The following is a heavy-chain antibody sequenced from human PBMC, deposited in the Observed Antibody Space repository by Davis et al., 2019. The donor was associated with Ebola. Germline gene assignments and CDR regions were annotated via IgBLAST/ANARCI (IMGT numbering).Heavy chain of an antibody. CDR3: ARGLRRAIHGVDY. J-gene: IGHJ4*02. Sequence: SETLSLTCTVSGGSISSYYWSWIRQHPGKGLEWIGYIYYSGSTNYNPSLKSRVTISVDTSKNQFSLKLSSVTAADTAVYYCARGLRRAIHGVDYWGQGTLVTVSS. CDR1: GGSISSYY. V-gene: IGHV4-59*12. CDR2: IYYSGST. D-gene: IGHD4-17*01.